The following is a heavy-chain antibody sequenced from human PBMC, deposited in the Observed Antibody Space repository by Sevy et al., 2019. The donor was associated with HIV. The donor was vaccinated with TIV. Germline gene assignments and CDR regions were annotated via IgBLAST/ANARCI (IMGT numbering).Heavy chain of an antibody. CDR2: IRQDGSEI. J-gene: IGHJ4*02. CDR3: VRAIQSDGSF. V-gene: IGHV3-7*01. CDR1: GFNLENFW. Sequence: GGSLRLSCVASGFNLENFWMNWVRQAPGKGLEWLANIRQDGSEIYYVASVKGRFTISRDNARNLVYLQMNSLRVEDTALYYCVRAIQSDGSFWGQGALVTVS. D-gene: IGHD6-19*01.